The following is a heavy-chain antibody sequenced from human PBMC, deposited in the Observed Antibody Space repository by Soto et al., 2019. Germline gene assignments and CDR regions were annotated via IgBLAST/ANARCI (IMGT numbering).Heavy chain of an antibody. Sequence: DVHLVESGGVVVQPGGSLRLSCAASGFTFDDHTMHWVRQPPGKGLEWVSLITWDGGITYYADSVKGRFTTSRDNSKNSVYLQMHGLRIEDTAFYYCAKLHQPPDYWGQGTLVTVSS. D-gene: IGHD2-2*01. CDR1: GFTFDDHT. CDR2: ITWDGGIT. CDR3: AKLHQPPDY. J-gene: IGHJ4*02. V-gene: IGHV3-43*01.